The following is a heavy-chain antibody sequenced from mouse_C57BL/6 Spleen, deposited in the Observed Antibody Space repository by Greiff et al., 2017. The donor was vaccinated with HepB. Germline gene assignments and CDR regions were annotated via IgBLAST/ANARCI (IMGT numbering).Heavy chain of an antibody. CDR2: ISSGSSTI. CDR1: GFTFSDYG. D-gene: IGHD1-1*01. J-gene: IGHJ4*01. Sequence: EVMLVESGGGLVKPGGSLKLSCAASGFTFSDYGMHWVRQAPEKGLEWVAYISSGSSTIYYADTVKGRFTISRDNAKNTLFLQMTSLRSEDTAMYYCARPTTVVAGAMDYWGQGTSVTVSS. CDR3: ARPTTVVAGAMDY. V-gene: IGHV5-17*01.